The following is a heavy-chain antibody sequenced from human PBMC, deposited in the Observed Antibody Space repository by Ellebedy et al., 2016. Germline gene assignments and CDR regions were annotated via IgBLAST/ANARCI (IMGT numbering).Heavy chain of an antibody. V-gene: IGHV3-15*07. CDR1: GFTFTDAW. CDR3: NTDRSAMGRFCDGDRCSSDC. J-gene: IGHJ4*02. D-gene: IGHD2-21*01. Sequence: GGSLRLSCVASGFTFTDAWMNWVRQAPGKGLEWVGRIKSKTNGETTDYAAPVKGRFTISRDDSKNTLYLQMNSLTTEDTAVYYCNTDRSAMGRFCDGDRCSSDCWGQGTLVTVSS. CDR2: IKSKTNGETT.